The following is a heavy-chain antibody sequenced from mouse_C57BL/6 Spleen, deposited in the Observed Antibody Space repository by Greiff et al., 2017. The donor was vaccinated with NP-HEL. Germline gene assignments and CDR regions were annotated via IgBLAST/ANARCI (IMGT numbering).Heavy chain of an antibody. CDR3: ASLDYGNPFDY. CDR2: IDPAYGNT. V-gene: IGHV14-3*01. D-gene: IGHD2-1*01. J-gene: IGHJ2*01. Sequence: EVQLVESAAELVRPGASVKLSCTASGFNIKNTYMHWVKQRPEQGLEWIGRIDPAYGNTKADPKFQGKATITADTSSNTAYLQLSSLTAEDTAIYYCASLDYGNPFDYWGQGTTLTVSS. CDR1: GFNIKNTY.